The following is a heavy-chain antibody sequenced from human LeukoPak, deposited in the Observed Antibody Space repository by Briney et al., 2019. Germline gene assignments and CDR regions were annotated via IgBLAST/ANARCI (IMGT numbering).Heavy chain of an antibody. CDR2: INPNSGGT. Sequence: ASVKVSRKASGYTFTGYYMHWVRQAPGQGLEWMGWINPNSGGTNYAQKFQGRVTMTRDTSISTAYMELSRLRSDDTAVYYCARDYLEENYYDSSGYMSWGQGTLVTVSS. V-gene: IGHV1-2*02. CDR1: GYTFTGYY. CDR3: ARDYLEENYYDSSGYMS. J-gene: IGHJ4*02. D-gene: IGHD3-22*01.